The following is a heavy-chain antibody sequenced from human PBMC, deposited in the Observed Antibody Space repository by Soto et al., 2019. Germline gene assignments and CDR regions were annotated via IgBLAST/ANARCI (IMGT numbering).Heavy chain of an antibody. CDR2: IWDDGSNK. Sequence: QVQLVESGGGVVQPGRSLRLSCAASGFTFSSYGMHWVRQAPGKGLEWVAVIWDDGSNKYYADSVKGRFTISRDNSKNTLYLQMNSLRAEDTAVYYCAREDYTASFDYWGQGTLVTVSS. CDR1: GFTFSSYG. V-gene: IGHV3-33*01. D-gene: IGHD4-4*01. J-gene: IGHJ4*02. CDR3: AREDYTASFDY.